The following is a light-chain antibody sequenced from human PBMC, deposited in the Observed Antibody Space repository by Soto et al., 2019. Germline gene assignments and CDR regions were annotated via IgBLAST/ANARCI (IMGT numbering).Light chain of an antibody. V-gene: IGKV3-11*01. J-gene: IGKJ4*01. CDR2: GAS. Sequence: EVELTQSPATLSLSPGERATLSCRASQSVSSYLAWYQQKPGQAPRLLIYGASNRATGIPARFSGSGSGTDFTLTISSLEPEDSAVYYCLQRSNWLTFGGGTKVDIK. CDR1: QSVSSY. CDR3: LQRSNWLT.